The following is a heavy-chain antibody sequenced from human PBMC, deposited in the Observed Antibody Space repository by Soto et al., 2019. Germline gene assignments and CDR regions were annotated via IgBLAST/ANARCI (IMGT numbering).Heavy chain of an antibody. J-gene: IGHJ6*03. CDR2: ISSSGSTI. CDR1: GFTFSDYY. V-gene: IGHV3-11*01. Sequence: GGSLRLSCAASGFTFSDYYMSWIRQAPGKGLEWVSYISSSGSTIYYADSVKGRFTISRDNAENSPYLQMNSLRAEDTAVYYCARKGRQTEYYDFWSAIGGYYYYYYMDVWGKGTTVTVSS. CDR3: ARKGRQTEYYDFWSAIGGYYYYYYMDV. D-gene: IGHD3-3*01.